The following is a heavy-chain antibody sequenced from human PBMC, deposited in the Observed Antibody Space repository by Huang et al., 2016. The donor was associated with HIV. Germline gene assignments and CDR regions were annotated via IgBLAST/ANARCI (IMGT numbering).Heavy chain of an antibody. V-gene: IGHV4-30-4*08. CDR2: VYSSGYT. J-gene: IGHJ4*02. CDR3: VRALSRYYFDY. CDR1: GDSISSGGYY. D-gene: IGHD2-2*01. Sequence: QVQLQESGPGLVKPSQTLSLTCSVSGDSISSGGYYWTWIRQSPRTGLEFIGYVYSSGYTYYTPSLRSRVIISRDTSKNQFALTLQSLTAADTAVYYCVRALSRYYFDYWGQGTLVTVSS.